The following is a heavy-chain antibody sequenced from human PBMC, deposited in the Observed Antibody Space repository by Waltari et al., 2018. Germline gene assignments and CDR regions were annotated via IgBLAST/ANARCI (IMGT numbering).Heavy chain of an antibody. CDR1: GGSISSYY. J-gene: IGHJ4*02. V-gene: IGHV4-4*07. CDR2: FYTSGST. CDR3: ASRADTGY. D-gene: IGHD6-19*01. Sequence: QVQLQESGPGLVKPSETLSLTCTVSGGSISSYYWSWIRPPAGKGLEWIGRFYTSGSTNSNPSLKSRVTMSVDTSKNQFSLKLSSVTAADTAVYYCASRADTGYWGQGTLVTVSS.